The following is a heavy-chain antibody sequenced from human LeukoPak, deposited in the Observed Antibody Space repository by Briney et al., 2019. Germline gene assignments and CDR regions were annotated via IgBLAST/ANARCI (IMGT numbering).Heavy chain of an antibody. CDR2: ISYSGST. Sequence: SETLCLTCTVSGGSISSYYWSWIRQPPGKGLEWIGYISYSGSTNYNPSLKSRVTISVDTSRNQFSLKLSSVIAADTAVYYCARGRLGGSGSYYNVLDYWGQGTLVTVSS. D-gene: IGHD3-10*01. V-gene: IGHV4-59*01. CDR3: ARGRLGGSGSYYNVLDY. CDR1: GGSISSYY. J-gene: IGHJ4*02.